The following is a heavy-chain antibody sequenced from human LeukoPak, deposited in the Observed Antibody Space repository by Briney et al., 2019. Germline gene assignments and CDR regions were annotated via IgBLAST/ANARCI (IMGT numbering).Heavy chain of an antibody. Sequence: SETRSLTCAVYGGSFSGYYWSWIRQPPGKGLEWIGEINHSGSTNYNPSLKSRVTISVDTSKNQFSLKLSSVTAADTAVYYCARALPSSSDPFDYWGQGTLVTVSS. CDR2: INHSGST. CDR3: ARALPSSSDPFDY. D-gene: IGHD6-6*01. V-gene: IGHV4-34*01. J-gene: IGHJ4*02. CDR1: GGSFSGYY.